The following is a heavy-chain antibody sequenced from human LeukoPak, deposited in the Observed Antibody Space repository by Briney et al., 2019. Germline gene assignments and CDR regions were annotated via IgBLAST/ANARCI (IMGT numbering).Heavy chain of an antibody. Sequence: GGSLRLSCVASGFGLSDHFMDWVRQAPGTGLEWVGRARDNANGYTTEYAASVKGRFTISRDESRKSVYLQMSSLKTEDTALYYCVKVDGTVIRGIIVTRLGYWGEGTLVTVSS. CDR2: ARDNANGYTT. D-gene: IGHD3-10*01. CDR3: VKVDGTVIRGIIVTRLGY. V-gene: IGHV3-72*01. CDR1: GFGLSDHF. J-gene: IGHJ4*02.